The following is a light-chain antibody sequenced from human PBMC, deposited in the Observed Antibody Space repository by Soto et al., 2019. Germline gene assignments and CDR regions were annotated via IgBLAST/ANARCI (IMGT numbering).Light chain of an antibody. V-gene: IGKV3-20*01. Sequence: EIVLTQSPGTLSLSPGERATLSCRASQSVSSSYLAWYQQKPGQAPRLLIYGASSRATGIPDRFSGSGSGTDFTLTISRLEPEDFAVHYCQQYGSSPSFTIGPGTKVDIK. CDR3: QQYGSSPSFT. J-gene: IGKJ3*01. CDR2: GAS. CDR1: QSVSSSY.